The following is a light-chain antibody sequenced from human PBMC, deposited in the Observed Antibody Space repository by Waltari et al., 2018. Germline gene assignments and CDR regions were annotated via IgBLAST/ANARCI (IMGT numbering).Light chain of an antibody. CDR3: ATWDNNLKAEI. J-gene: IGLJ2*01. CDR2: DTD. CDR1: TSNIGNNY. Sequence: QSVLTQPPSVSAAPGQKVTISCPGSTSNIGNNYVSWYQRLPDTAPKLVISDTDQRHSAIPARFSGSRSGTSATLTITGLQTGDEGDYYCATWDNNLKAEIFGGGTTLTVL. V-gene: IGLV1-51*01.